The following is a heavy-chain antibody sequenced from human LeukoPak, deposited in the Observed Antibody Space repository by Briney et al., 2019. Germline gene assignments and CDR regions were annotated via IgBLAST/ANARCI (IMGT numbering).Heavy chain of an antibody. CDR2: ISSSSSYI. Sequence: GGSLRLSCAASGFTFSSYSMNWVRQAPGKGLEWVSSISSSSSYIYYADSVKGRFTISRDNAKNSLYLQMNSLRAEDTAVYYCARDLSFEYNSSPIDYWGQGTLVTVSS. D-gene: IGHD6-6*01. J-gene: IGHJ4*02. CDR3: ARDLSFEYNSSPIDY. V-gene: IGHV3-21*01. CDR1: GFTFSSYS.